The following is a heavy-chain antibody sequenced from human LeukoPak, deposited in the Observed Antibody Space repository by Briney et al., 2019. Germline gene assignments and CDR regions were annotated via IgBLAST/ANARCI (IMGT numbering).Heavy chain of an antibody. CDR2: IYYSGST. J-gene: IGHJ5*02. CDR3: AREGSSWYRGFDP. D-gene: IGHD6-13*01. CDR1: GGSISSSSYY. Sequence: SETLSLTCTVSGGSISSSSYYWGWIRQPPGKGLEWIGSIYYSGSTYYNPSLKSRVTISVDTSKNQFSLKLSSVTAADTAVYYCAREGSSWYRGFDPWGQGTLVTVPS. V-gene: IGHV4-39*07.